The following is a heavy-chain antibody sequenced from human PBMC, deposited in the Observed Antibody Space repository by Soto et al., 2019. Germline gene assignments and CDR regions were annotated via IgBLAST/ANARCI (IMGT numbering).Heavy chain of an antibody. CDR2: IYHSGST. CDR3: ARAYYYDSSGYLDI. D-gene: IGHD3-22*01. V-gene: IGHV4-39*07. J-gene: IGHJ3*02. CDR1: CGSISSSSYY. Sequence: SETLSLTCTVSCGSISSSSYYWGWIRQPPGKGLEWIGSIYHSGSTYYNPSLKSRVTISVDTSKNQFSLKLSSVTAADTAVYYCARAYYYDSSGYLDIWGQGTMVTVSS.